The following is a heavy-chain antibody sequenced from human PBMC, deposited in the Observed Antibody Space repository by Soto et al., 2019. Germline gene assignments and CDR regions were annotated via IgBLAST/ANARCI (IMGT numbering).Heavy chain of an antibody. CDR3: ATVHSTARSFDY. V-gene: IGHV3-23*01. CDR1: GFTFNISA. D-gene: IGHD6-13*01. CDR2: TGFTGRTT. J-gene: IGHJ4*02. Sequence: EVQLLESGGGLVQPGGSLKLSCAASGFTFNISAMTWVRQAPGKGLEWVSTTGFTGRTTYYADSVKGRFTASRDNSNNTLNLQMSSLRAEDKAVYYCATVHSTARSFDYWGQGTLVTVSS.